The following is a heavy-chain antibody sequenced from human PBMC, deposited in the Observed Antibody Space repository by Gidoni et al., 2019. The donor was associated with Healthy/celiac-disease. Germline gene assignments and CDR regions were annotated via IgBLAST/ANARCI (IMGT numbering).Heavy chain of an antibody. CDR1: GGSISSGGYY. D-gene: IGHD3-10*01. CDR3: ARALHRARVSNYYGSGSYYKGIGWFDP. J-gene: IGHJ5*02. V-gene: IGHV4-31*03. CDR2: IYDSGST. Sequence: QVQLQESGPGLVKPSQTLSLTCTFSGGSISSGGYYWSCIRPHPGKGLEWIGYIYDSGSTYYNPSLKSRVTISVDTSKNQFSLKLSSVTAADTAVYYCARALHRARVSNYYGSGSYYKGIGWFDPWGQGTLVTVSS.